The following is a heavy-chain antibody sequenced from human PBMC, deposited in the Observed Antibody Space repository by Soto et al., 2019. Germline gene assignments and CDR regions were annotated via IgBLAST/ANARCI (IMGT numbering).Heavy chain of an antibody. Sequence: QVQVVESGGGVVQPGTSLRLSCAASGFTFSSFGMHWVRQAPGKGLEWVAIVSYDGNNKYYADSVKGRFTISRDNSKNAVYLQMNSLRTEDTAVYYCARGGYYFLDHYIYWGQGTLVTVSS. CDR1: GFTFSSFG. CDR3: ARGGYYFLDHYIY. V-gene: IGHV3-30*03. D-gene: IGHD3-22*01. CDR2: VSYDGNNK. J-gene: IGHJ4*02.